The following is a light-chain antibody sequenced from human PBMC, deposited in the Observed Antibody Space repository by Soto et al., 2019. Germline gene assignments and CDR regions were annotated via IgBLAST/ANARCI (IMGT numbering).Light chain of an antibody. V-gene: IGKV3-15*01. J-gene: IGKJ5*01. Sequence: EIVITQSPATLSVSPGEGATLSCRASQGIGSTLAWYQQKPGQTPRLLIYGASTRATGVPARFSGSGSGTDFTLTINSLQSEDFAVYYCQQRSNWPPKITFGQGTRLEIK. CDR3: QQRSNWPPKIT. CDR2: GAS. CDR1: QGIGST.